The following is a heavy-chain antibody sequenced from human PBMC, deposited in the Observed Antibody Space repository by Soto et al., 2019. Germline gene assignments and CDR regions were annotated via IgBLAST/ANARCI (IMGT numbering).Heavy chain of an antibody. V-gene: IGHV1-18*01. Sequence: ASVKVSCKTSGYTFSNYGINWVRQAPGQGLEWMGWISAYNGNTNFAQKLQCRVSLTTDTSSTTAYMELRSLTSDDTAVYYCARDLVPGYTGFSDYWGQGTLVT. CDR3: ARDLVPGYTGFSDY. CDR2: ISAYNGNT. CDR1: GYTFSNYG. J-gene: IGHJ4*02. D-gene: IGHD5-12*01.